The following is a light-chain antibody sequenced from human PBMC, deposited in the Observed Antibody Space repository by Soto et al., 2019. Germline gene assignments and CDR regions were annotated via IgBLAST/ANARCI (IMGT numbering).Light chain of an antibody. CDR2: GAS. V-gene: IGKV3-20*01. Sequence: TLSRSKGQKAPLFCRASQSVSSKLAWYQQRPGQAPRLLIYGASSRATGIPDRFSGSGSGTDFTLTISRLEPDDFAVYYCPPYDIWPFG. CDR1: QSVSSK. CDR3: PPYDIWP. J-gene: IGKJ2*01.